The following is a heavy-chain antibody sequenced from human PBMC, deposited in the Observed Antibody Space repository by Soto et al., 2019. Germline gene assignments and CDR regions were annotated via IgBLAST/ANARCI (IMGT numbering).Heavy chain of an antibody. J-gene: IGHJ4*02. V-gene: IGHV1-46*01. Sequence: ASVKVSCKASGYTLTSYYMYWVRQAPGQGLEWMGVINPNSGSTTYAQKFQGRVTMTRDTSTSTVYMELSSLRSEDTAVYYCARDLLPYYYDNNGYHYFDYWGQGTLVTVSS. CDR1: GYTLTSYY. CDR3: ARDLLPYYYDNNGYHYFDY. D-gene: IGHD3-22*01. CDR2: INPNSGST.